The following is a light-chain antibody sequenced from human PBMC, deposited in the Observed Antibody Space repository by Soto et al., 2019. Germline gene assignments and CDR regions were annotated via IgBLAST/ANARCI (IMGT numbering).Light chain of an antibody. J-gene: IGLJ2*01. Sequence: QSVLTQPPSVSAAPGQKVTISCSGSSSNIGNNYVSWYQQLPGTAPKLLIYDNNNRPPGIPDRFSGSKSGTSATLGITGLQTGDEADDYCGTWDSSLSAGVFGGVTKLPLL. CDR1: SSNIGNNY. CDR2: DNN. V-gene: IGLV1-51*01. CDR3: GTWDSSLSAGV.